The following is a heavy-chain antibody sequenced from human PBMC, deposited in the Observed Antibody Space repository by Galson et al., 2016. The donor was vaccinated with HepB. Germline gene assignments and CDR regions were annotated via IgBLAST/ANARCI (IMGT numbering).Heavy chain of an antibody. V-gene: IGHV1-69*06. J-gene: IGHJ6*02. D-gene: IGHD3-3*01. Sequence: SVKVSCKASGGTFSSYAISWVRQAPGQGLEWMGGIIPIFGTANYAQKFQGTVTITADKSTSTAYMELSSLRSEDTAVYYCASPYYDFWSGYYPSYYYYGMDVWGQGTTVTVSS. CDR1: GGTFSSYA. CDR2: IIPIFGTA. CDR3: ASPYYDFWSGYYPSYYYYGMDV.